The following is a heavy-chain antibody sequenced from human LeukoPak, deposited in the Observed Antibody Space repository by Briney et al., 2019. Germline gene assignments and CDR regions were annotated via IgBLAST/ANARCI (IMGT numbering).Heavy chain of an antibody. D-gene: IGHD2-21*02. V-gene: IGHV4-34*01. CDR2: INHSGST. CDR3: AGVYCGGDCYSGRTFDI. J-gene: IGHJ3*02. CDR1: GGSFSGYY. Sequence: SETLSLTCAVYGGSFSGYYWSWIRQPPGKGLEWIGEINHSGSTNYNPSLKSRVTISVDTSKNQFSLKLSSVTAADTAVYYCAGVYCGGDCYSGRTFDIWGQGTMVTVSS.